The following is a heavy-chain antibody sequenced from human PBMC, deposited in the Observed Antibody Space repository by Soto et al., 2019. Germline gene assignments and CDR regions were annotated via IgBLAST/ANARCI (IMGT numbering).Heavy chain of an antibody. CDR3: ARDLESYGSGSSPPDY. Sequence: PGGSLRLSCAASGFTFSSYGMHWVRQAPGKGLEWVAVIWYDGSNKYYADSVKGRFTISRDNSKNTLYLQMNSLRAEDTAVYYCARDLESYGSGSSPPDYWGQGTLVTVSS. J-gene: IGHJ4*02. CDR2: IWYDGSNK. D-gene: IGHD3-10*01. V-gene: IGHV3-33*01. CDR1: GFTFSSYG.